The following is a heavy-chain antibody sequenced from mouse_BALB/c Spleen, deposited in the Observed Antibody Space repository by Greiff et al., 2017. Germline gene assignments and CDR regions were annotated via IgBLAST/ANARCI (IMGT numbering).Heavy chain of an antibody. D-gene: IGHD2-3*01. CDR2: IYPGDGDT. CDR3: ARDDGYYDYFDY. CDR1: GYTFTSYW. V-gene: IGHV1-87*01. Sequence: VQLQQSGAELARPGASVKLSCKASGYTFTSYWMQWVKQRPGQGLEWIGAIYPGDGDTRYTQKFKGKATLTADKSSSTAYMQLSSLASEDSAVYYCARDDGYYDYFDYWGQGTTLTVSS. J-gene: IGHJ2*01.